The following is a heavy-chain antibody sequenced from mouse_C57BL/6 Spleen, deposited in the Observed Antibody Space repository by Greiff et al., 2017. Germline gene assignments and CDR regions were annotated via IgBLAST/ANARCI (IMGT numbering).Heavy chain of an antibody. CDR2: IDPSDSYT. CDR1: GYTITSYW. CDR3: ARQAQATSAWFAY. Sequence: VQLQQPGAELVMPGASVKLSCKASGYTITSYWMHWVKQRPGQGLEWIGEIDPSDSYTNYNQKFKGKSTLTVDKSSSTAYMQLSSLTSEDSAVYYCARQAQATSAWFAYWGQGTLVTVSA. D-gene: IGHD3-2*02. J-gene: IGHJ3*01. V-gene: IGHV1-69*01.